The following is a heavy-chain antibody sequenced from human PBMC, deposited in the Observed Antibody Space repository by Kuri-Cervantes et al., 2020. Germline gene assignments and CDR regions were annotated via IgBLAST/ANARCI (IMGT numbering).Heavy chain of an antibody. J-gene: IGHJ6*02. D-gene: IGHD1-26*01. CDR2: MNPNSGNT. CDR1: GYTFTSYD. CDR3: ARGGDIVGATTGTYCYYGMDV. Sequence: ASVKVSCKASGYTFTSYDINWVRQATGQGLEWMGWMNPNSGNTGYAQKFQGRVTMTRNTSISTAYMELSSLRSEDTAVYYCARGGDIVGATTGTYCYYGMDVWGQGTTVTVSS. V-gene: IGHV1-8*01.